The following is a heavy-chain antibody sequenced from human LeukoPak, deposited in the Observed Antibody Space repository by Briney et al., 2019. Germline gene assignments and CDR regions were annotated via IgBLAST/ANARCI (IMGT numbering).Heavy chain of an antibody. D-gene: IGHD6-13*01. V-gene: IGHV3-7*01. J-gene: IGHJ5*02. CDR1: GFTFSVYW. CDR3: ARGIASGIDFFDP. CDR2: IREDGSEQ. Sequence: GGSLSLSCAASGFTFSVYWMTWVRQAPGKGLEWVANIREDGSEQYYVDSVRGRFTISRDNAKNSLYLQMNSLRAEDTAVYYCARGIASGIDFFDPWGQGTLVTVSS.